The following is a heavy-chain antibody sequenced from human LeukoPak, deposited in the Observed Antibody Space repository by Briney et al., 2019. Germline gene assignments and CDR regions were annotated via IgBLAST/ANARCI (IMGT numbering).Heavy chain of an antibody. CDR3: AKWCRGSSSHPQPFDY. CDR2: ISGSGGST. V-gene: IGHV3-23*01. Sequence: GGSLRLSCAASGFTFSSYAMSWVRQAPGKGLEWVSAISGSGGSTYYADSVKGRFTISRDNSKNTLYLQMNSLRAEDTAVYYCAKWCRGSSSHPQPFDYWGQGTLVTVSS. D-gene: IGHD6-13*01. CDR1: GFTFSSYA. J-gene: IGHJ4*02.